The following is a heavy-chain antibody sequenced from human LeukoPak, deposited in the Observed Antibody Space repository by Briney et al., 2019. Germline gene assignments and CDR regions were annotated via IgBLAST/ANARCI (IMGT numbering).Heavy chain of an antibody. D-gene: IGHD3-10*01. CDR2: ISAYNSNT. CDR1: GYTFTSSG. Sequence: ASVKVSCKASGYTFTSSGISWVRQAPGQGLEWMGWISAYNSNTNYAQKPQGTVTMPTDTTTSPAYMELRSLRSDDTAVYYCARDIGSGSENFDYWGQGTLVTVSS. J-gene: IGHJ4*02. CDR3: ARDIGSGSENFDY. V-gene: IGHV1-18*01.